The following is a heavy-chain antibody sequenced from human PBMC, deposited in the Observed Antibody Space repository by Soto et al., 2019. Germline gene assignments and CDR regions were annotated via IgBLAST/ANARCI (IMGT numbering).Heavy chain of an antibody. CDR1: GFTFSSYA. V-gene: IGHV3-23*01. D-gene: IGHD2-2*01. CDR3: AKDRHKIVVVRAAMYY. Sequence: TGGSLRLSCAASGFTFSSYAMSWVRQAPGKGLEWVSAISGSGGSTYYADPVKGRFTICRDNYKNTLYLQMNSLRAEDTAVFYCAKDRHKIVVVRAAMYYWGQGTLVTVSS. J-gene: IGHJ4*02. CDR2: ISGSGGST.